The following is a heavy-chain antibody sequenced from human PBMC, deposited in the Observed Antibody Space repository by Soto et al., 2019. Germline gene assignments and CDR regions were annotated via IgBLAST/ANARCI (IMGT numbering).Heavy chain of an antibody. CDR1: GFTFDDYA. CDR3: EKGSSTTNFSYFDY. J-gene: IGHJ4*02. D-gene: IGHD2-2*01. V-gene: IGHV3-9*01. CDR2: ISWNSGNI. Sequence: EVQLVESGGGLEQPGRSLRLSCAASGFTFDDYAMHWVRQAPGKGLEWVSSISWNSGNIGYADSVKGRFTISRDNAKNSLYLQMNSLRPEATALYYCEKGSSTTNFSYFDYWGQGTLVTVSS.